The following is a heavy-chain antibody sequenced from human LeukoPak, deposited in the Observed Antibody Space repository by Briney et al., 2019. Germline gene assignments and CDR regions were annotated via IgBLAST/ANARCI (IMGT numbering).Heavy chain of an antibody. Sequence: SETLSLTCAVYGGSFSGYYWSWIRQPPGKGLEWIGYIYYSGSTNYNPSLKSRVTISVDTSKNQFSLKLSSVTAADTAVYYCARVVAAASNPTLDYWGQGTLVTVSS. CDR1: GGSFSGYY. CDR2: IYYSGST. CDR3: ARVVAAASNPTLDY. J-gene: IGHJ4*02. V-gene: IGHV4-59*01. D-gene: IGHD6-13*01.